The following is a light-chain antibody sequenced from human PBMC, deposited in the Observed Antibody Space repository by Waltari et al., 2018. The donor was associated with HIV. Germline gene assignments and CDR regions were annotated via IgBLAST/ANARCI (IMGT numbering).Light chain of an antibody. V-gene: IGLV3-21*02. Sequence: SYVLTQPPSVSVAPGQTARVTCEGDRIESKSVNWYQQKPGQAPVLVVYDDSDRPSGIPERLSGSNSGNTATLTISRAEAGDEADVYCQVWHSGSDHWVFGGGTKLTVL. CDR2: DDS. J-gene: IGLJ3*02. CDR3: QVWHSGSDHWV. CDR1: RIESKS.